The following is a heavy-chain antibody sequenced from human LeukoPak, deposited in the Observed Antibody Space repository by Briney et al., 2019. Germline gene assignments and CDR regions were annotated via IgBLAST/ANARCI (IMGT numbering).Heavy chain of an antibody. D-gene: IGHD3-22*01. V-gene: IGHV3-48*03. CDR2: ISSSGSTI. Sequence: PGGSLRLSCTTTGFTSSIYSMHWVRQAPGKGLEWISYISSSGSTIYYADSVKGRFTISRDNAKNSLSLQMNSLRAEDTAVYYCVGDSNGYYYGYDYWGQGTLVTVSS. J-gene: IGHJ4*02. CDR1: GFTSSIYS. CDR3: VGDSNGYYYGYDY.